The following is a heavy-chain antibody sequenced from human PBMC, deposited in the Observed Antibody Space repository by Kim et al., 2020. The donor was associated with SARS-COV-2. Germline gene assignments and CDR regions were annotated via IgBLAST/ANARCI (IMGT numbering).Heavy chain of an antibody. Sequence: TYYNPSLRRRATISMERSKNPFSLTLTSVTAPDTAVYYCTRGPYSDYFDYWGQGTLVTVSS. D-gene: IGHD4-4*01. CDR2: T. V-gene: IGHV4-30-2*01. J-gene: IGHJ4*02. CDR3: TRGPYSDYFDY.